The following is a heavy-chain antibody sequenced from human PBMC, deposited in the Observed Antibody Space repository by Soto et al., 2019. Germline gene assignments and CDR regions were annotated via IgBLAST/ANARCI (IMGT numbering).Heavy chain of an antibody. CDR1: AGSLAGSS. CDR3: LRCASGGANRLDP. D-gene: IGHD2-15*01. Sequence: LYIRSAVYAGSLAGSSWSWTCQPPGKRMEWIGGINHSGSTNYNPSLKSRVTMSVDTSKNQFSLKLRSVTAADTAGFDFLRCASGGANRLDPRGQGTLVTGSS. V-gene: IGHV4-34*01. J-gene: IGHJ5*01. CDR2: INHSGST.